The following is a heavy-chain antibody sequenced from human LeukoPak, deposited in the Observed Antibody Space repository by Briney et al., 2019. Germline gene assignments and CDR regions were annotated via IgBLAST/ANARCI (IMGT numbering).Heavy chain of an antibody. J-gene: IGHJ4*02. CDR1: GFTFSSYW. CDR3: ARVGVLRYFDWFGYFDY. D-gene: IGHD3-9*01. CDR2: IKQDGSEK. Sequence: PGGSLRLSCAASGFTFSSYWMSWVRQAPGKGLEWVANIKQDGSEKYYVDSVKGRFTISRDNAKNSLYLQMNSLRAEDTAVYYCARVGVLRYFDWFGYFDYWGQGTLVTVSS. V-gene: IGHV3-7*03.